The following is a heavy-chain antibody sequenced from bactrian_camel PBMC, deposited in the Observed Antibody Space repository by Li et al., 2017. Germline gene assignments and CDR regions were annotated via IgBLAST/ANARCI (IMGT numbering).Heavy chain of an antibody. V-gene: IGHV3S54*01. D-gene: IGHD5*01. Sequence: VQLVESGGGSVQAGGSLRLSCAASGYSYTAIPMAWFRQAPGKEREGVATMSPGGTGIFYAGSVKGRFTISRDNAKNTQYLQMNSLKAEDTAVYYCAAAPRRLGLSCAPRHGYNYFGQGTQVTVS. CDR3: AAAPRRLGLSCAPRHGYNY. CDR1: GYSYTAIP. J-gene: IGHJ4*01. CDR2: MSPGGTGI.